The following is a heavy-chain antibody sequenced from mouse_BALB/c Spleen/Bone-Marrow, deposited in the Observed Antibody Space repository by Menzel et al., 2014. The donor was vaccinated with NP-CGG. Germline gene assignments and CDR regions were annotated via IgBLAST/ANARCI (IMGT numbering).Heavy chain of an antibody. CDR1: GYTFTDYN. CDR2: INPNNGGT. D-gene: IGHD2-4*01. Sequence: EVQVVESGPELVKPGASVKIPCKASGYTFTDYNMDWVKQSHGKSLEWIGDINPNNGGTIYNQKFKGKATLTVDKSSSTAYMELRSLTSEDTAVYYCARDYLFAYWGQGTLVTVSA. V-gene: IGHV1-18*01. CDR3: ARDYLFAY. J-gene: IGHJ3*01.